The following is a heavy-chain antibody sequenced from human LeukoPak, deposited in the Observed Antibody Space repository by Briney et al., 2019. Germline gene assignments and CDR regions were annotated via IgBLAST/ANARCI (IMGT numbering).Heavy chain of an antibody. V-gene: IGHV3-48*04. CDR1: GFTFSSYN. J-gene: IGHJ4*02. D-gene: IGHD6-13*01. Sequence: GGSLRLSCAASGFTFSSYNMNWVRQAPGKGLEWVSYISSSGSTIYYADSVKGRFTISRDNAKNSLYLQMNSLRAEDTAVYYCARGRTGYSTRGSDYWGQGTLVTVSS. CDR3: ARGRTGYSTRGSDY. CDR2: ISSSGSTI.